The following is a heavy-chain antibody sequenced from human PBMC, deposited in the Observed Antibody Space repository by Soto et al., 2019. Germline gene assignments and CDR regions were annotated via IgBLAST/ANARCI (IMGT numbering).Heavy chain of an antibody. V-gene: IGHV3-23*01. CDR3: AKDEIALLWFGGGDV. CDR1: GFTFSNYA. D-gene: IGHD3-10*01. Sequence: EVQLLESGGGLVQPGGSLRLSCAASGFTFSNYAMSWVRQAPGKGLEWVSTINGRGGSTYYADSVKGRFTISRDNSKNPPFLQMNSLRAEETAVYYCAKDEIALLWFGGGDVWGQGTTVIVSS. J-gene: IGHJ6*02. CDR2: INGRGGST.